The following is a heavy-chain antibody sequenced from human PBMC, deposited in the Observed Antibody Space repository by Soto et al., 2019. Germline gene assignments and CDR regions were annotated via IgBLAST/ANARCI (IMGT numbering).Heavy chain of an antibody. J-gene: IGHJ4*02. CDR1: GFTFTIYS. CDR3: ARDSYRACTSTSCYFDS. CDR2: ISSSSSDI. D-gene: IGHD2-2*01. Sequence: GGSLRLSCAASGFTFTIYSMNWVRQAPGKGLEWVSFISSSSSDIYYADSVKGRFTISRDNAKNSLYLQMNSLRTEDTAIYYYARDSYRACTSTSCYFDSWGQGTLVTVS. V-gene: IGHV3-21*01.